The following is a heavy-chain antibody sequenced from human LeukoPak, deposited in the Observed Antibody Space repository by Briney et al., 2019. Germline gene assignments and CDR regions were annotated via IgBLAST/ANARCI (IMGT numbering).Heavy chain of an antibody. CDR1: GGSFSGYY. D-gene: IGHD6-6*01. Sequence: SETLSLTCAVYGGSFSGYYWSWIRQPPGKGLEWIGEINHSGSTNYNPSLKSRVTISVDTSKNQFSLKLSSVTAADTAVYYCARGRIAARPGWFDPWGQGTLVTVPS. CDR2: INHSGST. CDR3: ARGRIAARPGWFDP. J-gene: IGHJ5*02. V-gene: IGHV4-34*01.